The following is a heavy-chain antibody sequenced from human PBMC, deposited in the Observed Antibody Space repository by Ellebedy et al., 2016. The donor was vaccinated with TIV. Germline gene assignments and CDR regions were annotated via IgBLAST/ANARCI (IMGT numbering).Heavy chain of an antibody. V-gene: IGHV4-39*07. CDR1: GDSISNSVFR. J-gene: IGHJ5*02. CDR2: VHYTGST. D-gene: IGHD2-15*01. Sequence: SETLSLTXTVSGDSISNSVFRWGWIRQPPGRGLEWIGNVHYTGSTYYNPSLKNRVSISVDTSKNQFSLKLDSMTDADTAVYYCARGVGAWGQGTLVTVSS. CDR3: ARGVGA.